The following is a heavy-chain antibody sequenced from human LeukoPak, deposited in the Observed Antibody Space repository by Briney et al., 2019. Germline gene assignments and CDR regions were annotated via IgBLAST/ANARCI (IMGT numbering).Heavy chain of an antibody. D-gene: IGHD3-22*01. CDR2: INPNSGGT. J-gene: IGHJ5*02. CDR3: ARNLGKYYYDSSGIVGRFDP. Sequence: ASVKVSCKASGYTFTGYYMHWVRQAPGQGLEWMGRINPNSGGTNYAQKFQGRVTMTRDTSISTAYMELSRLRSDDTAVYYCARNLGKYYYDSSGIVGRFDPWGQGTLVTVSS. V-gene: IGHV1-2*06. CDR1: GYTFTGYY.